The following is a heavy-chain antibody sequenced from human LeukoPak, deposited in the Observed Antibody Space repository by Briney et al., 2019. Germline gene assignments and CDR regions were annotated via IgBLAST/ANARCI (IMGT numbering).Heavy chain of an antibody. J-gene: IGHJ4*02. CDR1: GGTFRSYA. CDR3: ARIPDAGSRFDY. V-gene: IGHV1-69*01. CDR2: IMPIFGTS. Sequence: ASVKVSCKASGGTFRSYAISWVRQAPGHGLEWMGGIMPIFGTSNYAQKVLARGTNTADESTNTAYMELSSLRSEDTAVYYWARIPDAGSRFDYWGQGTLVTVSS.